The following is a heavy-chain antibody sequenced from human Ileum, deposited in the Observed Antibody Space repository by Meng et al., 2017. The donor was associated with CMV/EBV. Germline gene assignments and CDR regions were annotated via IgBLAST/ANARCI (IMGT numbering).Heavy chain of an antibody. D-gene: IGHD3-9*01. V-gene: IGHV1-69*10. J-gene: IGHJ4*02. CDR2: IIPILGIA. CDR3: ARVNPSYDILTGYYRV. CDR1: GGTFSSYA. Sequence: SVKVSCKASGGTFSSYAISWVRQAPGQGLEWMGGIIPILGIANYAQKFQGRVTITADKSTSTAYMELSSLRSEDTAVYYCARVNPSYDILTGYYRVWGQGTRVTVSS.